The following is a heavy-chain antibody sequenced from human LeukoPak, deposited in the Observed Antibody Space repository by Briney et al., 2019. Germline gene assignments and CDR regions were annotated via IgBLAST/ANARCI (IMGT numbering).Heavy chain of an antibody. CDR1: GFSFSNYA. D-gene: IGHD3-22*01. V-gene: IGHV3-23*01. CDR3: AKSAYYDASGYYREYYFDY. Sequence: GGSLRLSCVSSGFSFSNYAMSWVRQAPGKGLEWVSRISGSGGSTHYADSVKGRFTISRDKTKNTLYLQMNSLRAEDTAVYYCAKSAYYDASGYYREYYFDYWGQGTLVTVSS. CDR2: ISGSGGST. J-gene: IGHJ4*02.